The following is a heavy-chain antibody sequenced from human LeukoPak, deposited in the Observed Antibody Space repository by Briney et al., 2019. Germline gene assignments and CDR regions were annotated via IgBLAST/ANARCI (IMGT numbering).Heavy chain of an antibody. Sequence: ASVKVSCKASGYTFTNYAISWVRQAPAQGREWVGWISAYNGNTNYAQKLQGRVTMTTDTSTSTAYMDLRSLRSDDTAVYYCARVRNSGFRYVDSWGQGTLVTVSS. CDR3: ARVRNSGFRYVDS. J-gene: IGHJ4*02. D-gene: IGHD5-12*01. V-gene: IGHV1-18*01. CDR2: ISAYNGNT. CDR1: GYTFTNYA.